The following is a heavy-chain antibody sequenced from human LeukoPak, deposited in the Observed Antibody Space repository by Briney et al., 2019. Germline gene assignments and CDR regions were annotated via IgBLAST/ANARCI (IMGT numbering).Heavy chain of an antibody. V-gene: IGHV4-34*01. J-gene: IGHJ3*02. Sequence: SETLSLTCAVYGGSFSGYYWSWIRQPPGKGLEWIGEINHSGSTNYNPSLKSRVTISVDTSKNQFSLKLSSVTAADTAVYYCARPYASSGYSYAFDIWGQGTMVTVSS. CDR2: INHSGST. D-gene: IGHD3-22*01. CDR1: GGSFSGYY. CDR3: ARPYASSGYSYAFDI.